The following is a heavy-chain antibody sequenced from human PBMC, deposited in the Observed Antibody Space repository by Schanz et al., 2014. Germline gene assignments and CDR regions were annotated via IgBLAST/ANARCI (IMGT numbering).Heavy chain of an antibody. CDR3: AKDCPSDYGDHCFDY. Sequence: QVVLMESGGGVVRPGRSVRLSCVASGFTFRSYGMHWVRQAPGKGLEWVAHISFDGGKTYYADSVKGRFTISRDNTKNTLFLQMNSLRAEDTAVYYCAKDCPSDYGDHCFDYWGQGTLVTVSS. D-gene: IGHD4-17*01. J-gene: IGHJ4*02. CDR1: GFTFRSYG. CDR2: ISFDGGKT. V-gene: IGHV3-30*04.